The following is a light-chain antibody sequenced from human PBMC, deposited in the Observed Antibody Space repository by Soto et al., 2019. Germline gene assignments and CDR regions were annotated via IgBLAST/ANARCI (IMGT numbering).Light chain of an antibody. CDR1: SSDVGGYNY. J-gene: IGLJ2*01. Sequence: QSALTQPASVSGSPGQSLNISCTGTSSDVGGYNYVSWYQQHPGKAPKLMIYDVSNRPSGVSNRFSGSKSGNTASLTISGLQAEDDAYYYCSSYTSSKTRVFGGGTQLTVL. CDR3: SSYTSSKTRV. V-gene: IGLV2-14*01. CDR2: DVS.